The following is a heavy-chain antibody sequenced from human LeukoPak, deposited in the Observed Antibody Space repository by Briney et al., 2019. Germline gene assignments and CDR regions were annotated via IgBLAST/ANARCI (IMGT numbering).Heavy chain of an antibody. CDR2: ISYDGSNK. CDR3: AKGPYGDYDY. D-gene: IGHD4-17*01. J-gene: IGHJ4*02. CDR1: GFTFSSYG. Sequence: PGRSLRLSCAASGFTFSSYGMHWVRQAPGKGLEGVAVISYDGSNKYYADSVKGRFTISRDNSKNTRYLQMNSLRAQDTAVYYCAKGPYGDYDYWGQGTLVTVSS. V-gene: IGHV3-30*18.